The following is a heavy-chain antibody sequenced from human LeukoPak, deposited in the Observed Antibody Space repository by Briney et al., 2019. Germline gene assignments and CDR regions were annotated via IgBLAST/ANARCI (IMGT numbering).Heavy chain of an antibody. CDR2: ISSSSSYT. J-gene: IGHJ4*02. CDR3: ARDRYCSGGKCYSDLDY. Sequence: PGGSLRLSCAASGFXFSHYYISWIRQAPGKGLEWVSYISSSSSYTNYADSVKGRFTISRDNAKYSLYLQMNSLRAEDTAVYYCARDRYCSGGKCYSDLDYWGQGTLVTVSS. D-gene: IGHD2-15*01. V-gene: IGHV3-11*06. CDR1: GFXFSHYY.